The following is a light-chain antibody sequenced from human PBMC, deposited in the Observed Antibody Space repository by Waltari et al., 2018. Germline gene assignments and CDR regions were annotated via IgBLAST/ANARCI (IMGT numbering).Light chain of an antibody. CDR1: SSHIGKKY. J-gene: IGLJ3*02. Sequence: QSVLTQPPSVSAAPGQKVTISCSGRSSHIGKKYVSWYQQLPGTAPKLLIYDNNKRPSGIPDRFSGSKSGTSATLGITGLQTGDEADYYCGTWDSSLSAGVFGGGTKLTVL. CDR2: DNN. V-gene: IGLV1-51*01. CDR3: GTWDSSLSAGV.